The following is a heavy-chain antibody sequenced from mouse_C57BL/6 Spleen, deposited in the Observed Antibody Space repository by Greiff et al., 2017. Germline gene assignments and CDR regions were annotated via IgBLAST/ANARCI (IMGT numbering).Heavy chain of an antibody. CDR3: ARADSSGFDY. Sequence: VQLQQPGAELVKPGASVKLSCKASGYTFTSYWMQWVKQRPGQGLEWIGEIDPSDSYTNYNQKFKGKATLTVDTSYSTAYMQLSSLTSEDSAVYYCARADSSGFDYWGQGTTLTVSS. D-gene: IGHD3-2*02. J-gene: IGHJ2*01. V-gene: IGHV1-50*01. CDR1: GYTFTSYW. CDR2: IDPSDSYT.